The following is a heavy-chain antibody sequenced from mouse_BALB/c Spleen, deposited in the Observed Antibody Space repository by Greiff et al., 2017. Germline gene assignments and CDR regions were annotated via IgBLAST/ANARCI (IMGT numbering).Heavy chain of an antibody. Sequence: EVKLMESGPGLVKPSQSLSLTCTVTGYSITSDYAWNWIRQFPGNKLEWMGYISYSGSTSYNPSLKSRISITRDTSKNQFFLQLNSVTTEDTATYYCARGPATHYAMDYWGQGTSVTVSS. CDR2: ISYSGST. D-gene: IGHD1-2*01. V-gene: IGHV3-2*02. J-gene: IGHJ4*01. CDR3: ARGPATHYAMDY. CDR1: GYSITSDYA.